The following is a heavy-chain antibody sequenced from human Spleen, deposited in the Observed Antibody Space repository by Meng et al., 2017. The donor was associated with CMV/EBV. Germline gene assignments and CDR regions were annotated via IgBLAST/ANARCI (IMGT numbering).Heavy chain of an antibody. CDR2: ISYDGSNK. D-gene: IGHD2-2*01. J-gene: IGHJ6*02. CDR3: ATVNAAAANYYYYYGMDV. CDR1: GFTFSSYA. Sequence: GESLKISCAASGFTFSSYAMHWVRQAPGKGLEWEAVISYDGSNKYYADSVKGRFTISRDNSKNTLYLQMNSLRTEDTAVYFCATVNAAAANYYYYYGMDVWGQGTTVTVSS. V-gene: IGHV3-30-3*01.